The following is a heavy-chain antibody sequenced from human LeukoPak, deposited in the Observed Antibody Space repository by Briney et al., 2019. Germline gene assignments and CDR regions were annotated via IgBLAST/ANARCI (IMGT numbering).Heavy chain of an antibody. J-gene: IGHJ4*02. CDR3: ARPRLSSSWPSFDY. V-gene: IGHV5-51*01. CDR1: GYSFINYW. Sequence: GESLKISCKGSGYSFINYWIAWVRQMPGKGLEWMGIIYPGDSDTRYSPSLQGQVTISADKSISTAYLQWSSLKASDTAIYYCARPRLSSSWPSFDYWGQGTLVTVSS. D-gene: IGHD6-13*01. CDR2: IYPGDSDT.